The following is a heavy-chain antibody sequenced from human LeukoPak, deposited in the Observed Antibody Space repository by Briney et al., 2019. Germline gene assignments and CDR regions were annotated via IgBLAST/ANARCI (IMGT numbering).Heavy chain of an antibody. CDR2: ISSSSSYI. CDR3: ARELSYCSGGSCSLYYYYYGMDV. V-gene: IGHV3-21*01. CDR1: GFTVSNNY. D-gene: IGHD2-15*01. J-gene: IGHJ6*02. Sequence: GGSLRLSCAVSGFTVSNNYMSWVRQAPGKGLEWVSSISSSSSYIYYADSVKGRFTISRDNAKNSLYLQMNSLRAEDTAVYYCARELSYCSGGSCSLYYYYYGMDVWGQGTTVTVSS.